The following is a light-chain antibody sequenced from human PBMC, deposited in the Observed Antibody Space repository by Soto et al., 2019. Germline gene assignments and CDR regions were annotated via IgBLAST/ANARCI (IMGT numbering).Light chain of an antibody. Sequence: DIQMTQSPSSLSASVGGRVTITRRASQAISNYLGWYQQKPGKVPTLLISAASTLQSGVPSRFSGSGSGTDFTLTISSLQPQDVATYFCQKFNAVPTFGGGTKVEI. J-gene: IGKJ4*01. CDR2: AAS. CDR3: QKFNAVPT. CDR1: QAISNY. V-gene: IGKV1-27*01.